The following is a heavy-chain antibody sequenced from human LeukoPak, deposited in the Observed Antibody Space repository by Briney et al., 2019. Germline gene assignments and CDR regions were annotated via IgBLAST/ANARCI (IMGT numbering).Heavy chain of an antibody. CDR2: ISYDGSNK. Sequence: PGGSLRLSCAASGFTFSSYAMHWVRQAPGKGLEWVAVISYDGSNKYYADSVKGRFPISRDNSKNTLYRQMNSLRAEDTAVYYCARLRGIPDYWGQGTLVTVSS. D-gene: IGHD1-26*01. J-gene: IGHJ4*02. CDR3: ARLRGIPDY. V-gene: IGHV3-30-3*01. CDR1: GFTFSSYA.